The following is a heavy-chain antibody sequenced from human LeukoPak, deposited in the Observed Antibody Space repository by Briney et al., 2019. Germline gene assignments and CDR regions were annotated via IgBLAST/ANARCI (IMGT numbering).Heavy chain of an antibody. CDR1: GYSFTSYW. Sequence: GESLKISCKGSGYSFTSYWISWVRQMPGKGLEWMGRIDPSDSYTNYSPSFQGHVIISADKSISTAYLQWSSLKASDTAMYYCARRQWLANYRNWYFDLWGRGTLVTVSS. D-gene: IGHD6-19*01. J-gene: IGHJ2*01. CDR3: ARRQWLANYRNWYFDL. CDR2: IDPSDSYT. V-gene: IGHV5-10-1*01.